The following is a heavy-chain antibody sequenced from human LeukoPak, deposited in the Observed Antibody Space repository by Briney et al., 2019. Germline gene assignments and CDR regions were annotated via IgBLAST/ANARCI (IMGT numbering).Heavy chain of an antibody. V-gene: IGHV3-11*01. J-gene: IGHJ6*03. CDR2: ISSSGSTI. D-gene: IGHD3-3*01. Sequence: GGSLRLSCAASGFTFSDYYMSWIRQAPGKGLEWVSYISSSGSTIYYADSVKGRFTISRDNAKNSLYLQMNSLRAEDTAVYYCAKVKDDFWSGYLYYYYYMDVWGKGTTVTVSS. CDR3: AKVKDDFWSGYLYYYYYMDV. CDR1: GFTFSDYY.